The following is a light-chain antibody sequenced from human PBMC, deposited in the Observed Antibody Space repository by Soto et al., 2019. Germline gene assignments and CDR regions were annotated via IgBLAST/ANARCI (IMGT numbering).Light chain of an antibody. Sequence: QAVVTQPPSASGTPGQRVTISCSGSRSNIGSNYVYWYQQLPGTAPRLLIHRNNQRPSGVPDRFSGSKSGTSASLAISGLRSEDEADYNCAAWDDSLSGVIFGGGTKLTVL. CDR1: RSNIGSNY. CDR2: RNN. CDR3: AAWDDSLSGVI. V-gene: IGLV1-47*01. J-gene: IGLJ2*01.